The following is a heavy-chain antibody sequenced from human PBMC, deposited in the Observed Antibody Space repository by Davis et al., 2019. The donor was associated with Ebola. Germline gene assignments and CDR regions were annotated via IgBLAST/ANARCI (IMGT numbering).Heavy chain of an antibody. CDR1: GYTFTSYD. CDR3: ARETGYCSSTSCYTDYYYYGMDV. Sequence: AASVQVSCKASGYTFTSYDINWVRQATGQGLEWMGWMNPNSGNTGYAQKFQGRVTMTRNTSISTAYMQLSSLGSEDTAVYYCARETGYCSSTSCYTDYYYYGMDVWGQGTTVTVSS. D-gene: IGHD2-2*02. CDR2: MNPNSGNT. J-gene: IGHJ6*02. V-gene: IGHV1-8*01.